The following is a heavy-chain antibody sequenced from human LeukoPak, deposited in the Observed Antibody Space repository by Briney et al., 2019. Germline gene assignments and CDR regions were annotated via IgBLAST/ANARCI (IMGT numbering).Heavy chain of an antibody. CDR1: GFTFSDYY. CDR2: ISSSGSTI. D-gene: IGHD5-24*01. CDR3: ARGGRNRWLQLRVGDDREAFDI. V-gene: IGHV3-11*04. Sequence: PGESLKISCAASGFTFSDYYMSWIRQAPGKGLEWVSYISSSGSTIYYADSVKGRFTISRDNAKNSLYLQMNSLRAEDTAVYYCARGGRNRWLQLRVGDDREAFDIWGQGTMVTVSS. J-gene: IGHJ3*02.